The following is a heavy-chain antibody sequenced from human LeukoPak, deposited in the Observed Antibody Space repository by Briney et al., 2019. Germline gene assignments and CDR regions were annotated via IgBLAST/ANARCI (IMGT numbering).Heavy chain of an antibody. J-gene: IGHJ3*01. CDR2: ISFSGDNS. CDR1: GFNFRDAA. D-gene: IGHD5-24*01. V-gene: IGHV3-23*01. CDR3: AKDIQLST. Sequence: GGSLRLSCAASGFNFRDAAMTWVRQAPGKGLEWVSLISFSGDNSYYAHSVKGRLTISTDNSKNTLSVQMNGLRVEDTAIYYCAKDIQLSTWGLGTMVTVSS.